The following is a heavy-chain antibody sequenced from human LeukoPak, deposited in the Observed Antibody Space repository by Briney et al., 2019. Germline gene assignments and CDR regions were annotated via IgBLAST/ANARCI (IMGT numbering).Heavy chain of an antibody. CDR1: GFTFSNYD. CDR3: ARGEEKATITGLDS. V-gene: IGHV3-21*01. D-gene: IGHD5-24*01. CDR2: ISSSSAYI. J-gene: IGHJ4*02. Sequence: PGGSLRLSCAASGFTFSNYDMHWVRQAPGKGLEWVSAISSSSAYIYYADSVKGRFTISRDNAENSLFLQLNSLRAEDTAVYFCARGEEKATITGLDSWGQGTLVTVSS.